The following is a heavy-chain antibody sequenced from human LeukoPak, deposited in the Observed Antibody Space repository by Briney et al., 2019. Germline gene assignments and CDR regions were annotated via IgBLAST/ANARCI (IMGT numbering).Heavy chain of an antibody. Sequence: GASVKVSCKASGYTFTSYGISWVRQAPGQGLEWMGWISAYNGNTNYAQKLQGRVTMTTDTSTSTAYMELRSLRSDDTAVYYCARDARSYYNIGVGYYYYYYMDVWGKGTTVTISS. CDR1: GYTFTSYG. D-gene: IGHD3-10*01. V-gene: IGHV1-18*01. J-gene: IGHJ6*03. CDR2: ISAYNGNT. CDR3: ARDARSYYNIGVGYYYYYYMDV.